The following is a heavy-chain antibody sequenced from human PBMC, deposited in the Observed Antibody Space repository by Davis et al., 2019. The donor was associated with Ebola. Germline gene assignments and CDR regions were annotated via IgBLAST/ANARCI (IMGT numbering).Heavy chain of an antibody. CDR1: GYTFTSYY. J-gene: IGHJ4*02. D-gene: IGHD3-10*02. Sequence: AASVKVSCKASGYTFTSYYMHWVRQAPGQGLEWMGIINPSGGSTSYAQKFQGRVTITADESTSTAYMELSSLRSDDTAVYYCARMLWSGYYFDYWGQGTLVTVSS. V-gene: IGHV1-46*01. CDR3: ARMLWSGYYFDY. CDR2: INPSGGST.